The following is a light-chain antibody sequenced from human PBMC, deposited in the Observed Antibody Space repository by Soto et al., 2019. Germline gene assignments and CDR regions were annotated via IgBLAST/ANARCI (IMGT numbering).Light chain of an antibody. CDR1: SSDVGGYNY. Sequence: QSVLTQPASVSGSPGQSITISCTGTSSDVGGYNYVSWYQQHPGKAPTLMIYDVSNRPSGVSNRFSGSKSGNTASLTISGLEVEDEADDDCSSYTSRSTPEGVFGGGTKLTVL. CDR2: DVS. J-gene: IGLJ2*01. CDR3: SSYTSRSTPEGV. V-gene: IGLV2-14*01.